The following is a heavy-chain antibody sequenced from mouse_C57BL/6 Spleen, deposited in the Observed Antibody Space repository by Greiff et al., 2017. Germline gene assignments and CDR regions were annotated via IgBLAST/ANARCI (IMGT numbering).Heavy chain of an antibody. Sequence: EVHLVESGPDLVKPGASLKLSCAASGFTFSSYGMSWVRQTPDKRLEWVATISSGGSYTYYPDSVKGRFTISRDNAKNTLYLQMSSLKSEDTAMYYCASQYSNYLDDWGQGTTLTVSS. CDR1: GFTFSSYG. D-gene: IGHD2-5*01. CDR2: ISSGGSYT. V-gene: IGHV5-6*01. J-gene: IGHJ2*01. CDR3: ASQYSNYLDD.